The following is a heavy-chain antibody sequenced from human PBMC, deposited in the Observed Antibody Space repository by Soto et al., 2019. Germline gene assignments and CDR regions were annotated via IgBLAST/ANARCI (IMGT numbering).Heavy chain of an antibody. V-gene: IGHV1-18*01. CDR1: RYTFTSYG. Sequence: ASVKVSCKASRYTFTSYGMSWVRQAPEQGLEWMGWISAYNGNTNYAQKLQGRFTMTTDTSTSTAYMELRSLRSDDTAVYYCARVNYDFWSGYYYYYGMDVWGQGTTVTVSS. D-gene: IGHD3-3*01. CDR3: ARVNYDFWSGYYYYYGMDV. J-gene: IGHJ6*02. CDR2: ISAYNGNT.